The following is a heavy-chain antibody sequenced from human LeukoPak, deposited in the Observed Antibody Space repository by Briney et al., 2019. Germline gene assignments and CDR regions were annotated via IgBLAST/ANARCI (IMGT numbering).Heavy chain of an antibody. D-gene: IGHD2-15*01. Sequence: SETLSLTCAVSGGSFSGYYWSWSRQPPGKGLEWIGEINHSGSTNYNPSLKSRVTISVDTSKNQFSLKLSSVTAADTAVYYCARVAGYCSGGSCRTRFDPWGQGTLVTVSS. CDR1: GGSFSGYY. V-gene: IGHV4-34*01. J-gene: IGHJ5*02. CDR3: ARVAGYCSGGSCRTRFDP. CDR2: INHSGST.